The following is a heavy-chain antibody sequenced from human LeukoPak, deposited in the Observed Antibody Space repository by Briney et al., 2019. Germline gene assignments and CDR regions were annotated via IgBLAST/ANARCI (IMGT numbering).Heavy chain of an antibody. CDR3: ARDQAFDWFYYYYGMDV. J-gene: IGHJ6*02. CDR2: IGSSVNTT. CDR1: GFTFINYA. D-gene: IGHD3-9*01. Sequence: GGSLRLACAASGFTFINYALSWVRQAPGKGLEWVSSIGSSVNTTHYADSVKGRFTISRDNSKNTLYLQKNSLSAEDTAIYYCARDQAFDWFYYYYGMDVWGLGTTVIVSS. V-gene: IGHV3-23*01.